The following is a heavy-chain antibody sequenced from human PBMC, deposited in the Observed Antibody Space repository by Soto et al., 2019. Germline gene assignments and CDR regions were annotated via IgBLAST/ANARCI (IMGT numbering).Heavy chain of an antibody. V-gene: IGHV3-15*01. D-gene: IGHD3-22*01. CDR2: IKSKTDGGTT. J-gene: IGHJ5*02. CDR3: TTETYYYDSSGSDP. Sequence: GGSLRLSCAASGFTFSNAWMSWVRQAPGKGLEWVGRIKSKTDGGTTDYAAPVKGRFTISRDDSKNTLYLQMNSLKTEDTAVYYCTTETYYYDSSGSDPWGQGTLVTVPQ. CDR1: GFTFSNAW.